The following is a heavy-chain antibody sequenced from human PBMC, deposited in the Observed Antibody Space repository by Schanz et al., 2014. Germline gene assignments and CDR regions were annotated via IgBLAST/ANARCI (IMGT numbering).Heavy chain of an antibody. J-gene: IGHJ4*02. Sequence: VQLVESGGGLVQPGGSVRLSCGASGFSFSTHWMAWVRQAPGKGLEWVANIGDDGADKYYLDSVRGRFTISRDNTRNSLYLQMNSLRVDDTAIYYCAKDHPSSGWPAFDVWGQGTQVTVSS. CDR3: AKDHPSSGWPAFDV. D-gene: IGHD6-19*01. V-gene: IGHV3-7*03. CDR1: GFSFSTHW. CDR2: IGDDGADK.